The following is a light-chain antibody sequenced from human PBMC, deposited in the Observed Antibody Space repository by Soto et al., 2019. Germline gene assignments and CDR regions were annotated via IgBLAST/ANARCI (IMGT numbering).Light chain of an antibody. CDR1: QSVSNN. V-gene: IGKV3-15*01. Sequence: EKVMTQSPATLSVSPGERATLSCRASQSVSNNVAWFQQKPGQAPRLLIYGASTRATGIPARFSGSGSGTEFTLTIGSLQSEDFAVYYCQQYNDWPLTFGGGTKVEIK. CDR2: GAS. J-gene: IGKJ4*01. CDR3: QQYNDWPLT.